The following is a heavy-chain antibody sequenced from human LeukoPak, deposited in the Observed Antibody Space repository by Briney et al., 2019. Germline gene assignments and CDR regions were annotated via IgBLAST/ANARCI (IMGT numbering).Heavy chain of an antibody. CDR3: ARGVAVAGPWFDP. Sequence: SVKVSCKASGGTFSSYAISWVRQAPGQGLEWMGRIIPIFGTANYAQKSQGRVTITADKSTSTAYMELSSLRSEDTAVYYCARGVAVAGPWFDPWGQGTLVTVSS. D-gene: IGHD6-19*01. CDR2: IIPIFGTA. V-gene: IGHV1-69*06. J-gene: IGHJ5*02. CDR1: GGTFSSYA.